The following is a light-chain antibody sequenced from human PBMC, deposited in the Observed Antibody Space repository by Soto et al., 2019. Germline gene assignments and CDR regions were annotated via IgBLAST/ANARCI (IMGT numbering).Light chain of an antibody. V-gene: IGKV1-5*03. CDR2: RAS. CDR1: QSISGW. J-gene: IGKJ3*01. CDR3: QQYNSYPLT. Sequence: DIQMTQSPSTLSASVGDRVTITCRASQSISGWLAWYQQKPGKAPDLLIYRASNLESGVPSRFSGSGSGTEFSLAISSLQHDDFATYYCQQYNSYPLTFGPGTIVDIK.